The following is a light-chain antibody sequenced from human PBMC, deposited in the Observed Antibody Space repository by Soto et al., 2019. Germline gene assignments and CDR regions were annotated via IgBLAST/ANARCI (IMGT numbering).Light chain of an antibody. J-gene: IGKJ1*01. V-gene: IGKV1-27*01. Sequence: DIQMTQSPSSLSASVGDRVTITCRASQDISNYLAWYQQGPGRVPKLLIYAASTLQSGVPSRFSGSGSGTDFTLTISSLQPEDVATYYCQKYNSAPWTFGQGTKVEIK. CDR3: QKYNSAPWT. CDR2: AAS. CDR1: QDISNY.